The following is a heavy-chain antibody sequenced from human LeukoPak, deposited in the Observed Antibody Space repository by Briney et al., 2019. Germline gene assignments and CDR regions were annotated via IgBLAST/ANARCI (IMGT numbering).Heavy chain of an antibody. CDR1: GGTFISYS. J-gene: IGHJ6*03. CDR3: ARGVLGYYYYMDV. D-gene: IGHD3-16*01. V-gene: IGHV1-69*05. Sequence: SVKVSCKASGGTFISYSINWVRQAPGQGLEWMGRIIPIFGTANYAQKFQGRVTITTDESTSTAYMELSSLRSDDTAVYYCARGVLGYYYYMDVWGKGTTVTVSS. CDR2: IIPIFGTA.